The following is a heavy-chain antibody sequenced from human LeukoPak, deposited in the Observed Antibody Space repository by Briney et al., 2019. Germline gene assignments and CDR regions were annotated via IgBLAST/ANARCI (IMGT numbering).Heavy chain of an antibody. J-gene: IGHJ5*02. V-gene: IGHV4-39*07. CDR1: GGSISSSSYY. CDR3: ARNKPTTVIANWFDP. D-gene: IGHD4-17*01. CDR2: IYYSGST. Sequence: SETLSLTCTVSGGSISSSSYYWGWIRQPPGKGLEWFGSIYYSGSTYYNPSLKSRVTISVDTSKNQFSLKLSSVTAADTAVYYGARNKPTTVIANWFDPWGQGTLVTVSS.